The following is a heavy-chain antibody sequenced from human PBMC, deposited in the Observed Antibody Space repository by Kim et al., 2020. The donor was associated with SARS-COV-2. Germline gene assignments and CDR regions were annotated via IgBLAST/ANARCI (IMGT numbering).Heavy chain of an antibody. V-gene: IGHV1-3*01. D-gene: IGHD6-6*01. CDR3: ARIGFSSSSFIDY. J-gene: IGHJ4*02. Sequence: YSQKFQGRVTITRDTSASTAYMELSSLRSEDTAVYYCARIGFSSSSFIDYWGQGTLVTVSS.